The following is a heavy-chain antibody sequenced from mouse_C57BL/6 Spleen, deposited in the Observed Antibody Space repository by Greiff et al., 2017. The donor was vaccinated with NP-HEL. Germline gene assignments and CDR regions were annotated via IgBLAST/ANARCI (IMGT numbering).Heavy chain of an antibody. Sequence: VQLRQSGPELVKPGASVKISCKASGYAFSSSWMNWVKQRPGKGLEWIGRIYPGDGDTNYNGKFKGKATLTADKSSSTAYMQLSSLTSEDSAVYFCARFENWDAYWGQGTLVTVSA. D-gene: IGHD4-1*01. CDR1: GYAFSSSW. CDR3: ARFENWDAY. J-gene: IGHJ3*01. CDR2: IYPGDGDT. V-gene: IGHV1-82*01.